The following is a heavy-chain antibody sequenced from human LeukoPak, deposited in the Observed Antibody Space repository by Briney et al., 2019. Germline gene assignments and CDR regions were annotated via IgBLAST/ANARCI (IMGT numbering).Heavy chain of an antibody. CDR1: GDSVSSNSAS. V-gene: IGHV6-1*01. CDR2: TYYRSKWYN. J-gene: IGHJ4*02. CDR3: ARGSYFDY. Sequence: SQTLSLTCAISGDSVSSNSASWSRIRQSPSRGLEWLGRTYYRSKWYNDYAVFVKGRITINPDTSKNQFSLQLNSVTPEDTAVYYCARGSYFDYWGQGTLVTVSS.